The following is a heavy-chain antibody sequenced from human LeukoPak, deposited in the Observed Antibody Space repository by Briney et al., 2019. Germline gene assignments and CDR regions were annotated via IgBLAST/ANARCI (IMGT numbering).Heavy chain of an antibody. CDR1: GYTLTSYA. J-gene: IGHJ4*02. CDR3: ARDSAAAADKSFDY. Sequence: GASVKVSCKASGYTLTSYAMNWVRQAPGQGLEWMGWINTNTGNPTYAQGFTGRFVFSLDTSVSTAYLQISSLKAEDTAVYYCARDSAAAADKSFDYWGQGTLVTVSS. V-gene: IGHV7-4-1*02. D-gene: IGHD6-13*01. CDR2: INTNTGNP.